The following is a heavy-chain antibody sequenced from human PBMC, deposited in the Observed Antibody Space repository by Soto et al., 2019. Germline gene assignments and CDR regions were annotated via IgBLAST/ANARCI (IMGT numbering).Heavy chain of an antibody. J-gene: IGHJ4*02. Sequence: SGGSLRLSCAASGFTFSSYAMSWARQAPGKGLEWVSAISGSGGSTYYADSVKGRFTISRDNSKNTLYLQMNSLRAEDTAVYYCAKAKKSIAVAFDYWGQGTLVTVSS. CDR3: AKAKKSIAVAFDY. D-gene: IGHD6-19*01. CDR1: GFTFSSYA. CDR2: ISGSGGST. V-gene: IGHV3-23*01.